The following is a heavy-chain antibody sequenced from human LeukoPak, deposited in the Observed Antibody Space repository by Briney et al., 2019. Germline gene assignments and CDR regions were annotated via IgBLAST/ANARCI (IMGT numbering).Heavy chain of an antibody. CDR2: ISGSGGST. CDR1: GFTFSSYA. CDR3: AKARNAHYAYNDAFDI. J-gene: IGHJ3*02. V-gene: IGHV3-23*01. D-gene: IGHD1-14*01. Sequence: GGSLRLSCAASGFTFSSYAMTWVRQAPGKGLEWVSAISGSGGSTHYADSVKGRFTISRDNSKHTLYLQMNSLRAEDTAVYYCAKARNAHYAYNDAFDIWGQGTMVTVSS.